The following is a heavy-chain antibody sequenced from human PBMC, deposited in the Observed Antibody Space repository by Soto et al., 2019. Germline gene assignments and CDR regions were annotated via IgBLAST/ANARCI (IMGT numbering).Heavy chain of an antibody. J-gene: IGHJ3*02. Sequence: SLSLACTVSVDSVNSGDYYWSWILQHPGKGLEWIGYICYSGSTYYNPSLKSRVTISADTSKRQFSLKLSSVTAADTAVYYCARETIHIAFDIWGQGTMVTVSS. CDR3: ARETIHIAFDI. V-gene: IGHV4-31*03. CDR1: VDSVNSGDYY. D-gene: IGHD3-3*01. CDR2: ICYSGST.